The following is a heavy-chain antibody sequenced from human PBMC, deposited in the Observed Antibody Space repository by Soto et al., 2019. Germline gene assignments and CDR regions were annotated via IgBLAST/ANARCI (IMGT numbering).Heavy chain of an antibody. CDR3: ARDQGVVVTADNWFDP. CDR2: IFSSGST. D-gene: IGHD2-21*02. CDR1: GGSITDYS. Sequence: SETLSLTCTVSGGSITDYSWVWIRQPAGKGLEWIGRIFSSGSTNYNPSLKGRITMSLDTSKDQFSLKLNSATATDTAVYFCARDQGVVVTADNWFDPWGQGILVTVSS. V-gene: IGHV4-4*07. J-gene: IGHJ5*02.